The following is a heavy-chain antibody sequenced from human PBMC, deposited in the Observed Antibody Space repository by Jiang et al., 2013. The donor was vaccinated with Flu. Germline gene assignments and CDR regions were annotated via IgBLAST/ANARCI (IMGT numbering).Heavy chain of an antibody. Sequence: VQLLESGGGVVQPGRSLRLSCAASGFTFSSYGMHWVRQAPGKGLEWVAVIWYDGSNKYYADSVKGRFTISRDNSKNTLYLQMNSLRAEDTAVYYCARDGLPGPGYYYGMDVWGQGTTVTVSS. CDR2: IWYDGSNK. J-gene: IGHJ6*02. D-gene: IGHD3-10*01. CDR3: ARDGLPGPGYYYGMDV. CDR1: GFTFSSYG. V-gene: IGHV3-33*01.